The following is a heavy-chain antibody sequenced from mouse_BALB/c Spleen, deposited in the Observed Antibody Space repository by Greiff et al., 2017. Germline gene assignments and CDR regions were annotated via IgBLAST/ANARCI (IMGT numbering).Heavy chain of an antibody. J-gene: IGHJ4*01. CDR3: ARLSTTATMDY. V-gene: IGHV1S33*01. CDR2: IYPGDGST. Sequence: SGPELVKPGALVKISCKASGYTFTSYDINWVKQRPGQGLEWIGWIYPGDGSTKYNEKFKGKATLTADKSSSTAYMQLSSLTSENSAVYFCARLSTTATMDYWGQGTSVTVSS. CDR1: GYTFTSYD. D-gene: IGHD1-2*01.